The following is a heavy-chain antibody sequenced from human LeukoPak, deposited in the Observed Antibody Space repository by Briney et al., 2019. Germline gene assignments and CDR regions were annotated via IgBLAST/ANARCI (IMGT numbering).Heavy chain of an antibody. V-gene: IGHV4-38-2*02. CDR2: IYNSVGT. J-gene: IGHJ4*02. Sequence: SETPSLTCTVSGYSTSSGYYWGYMRQHPGKGLEGIWSIYNSVGTYYKPSLTRRVTISVDTSKNQFSLKLSSVTAAHTAVYSCAREPGQHYIDYWGQGTLVTVSS. CDR1: GYSTSSGYY. D-gene: IGHD1-1*01. CDR3: AREPGQHYIDY.